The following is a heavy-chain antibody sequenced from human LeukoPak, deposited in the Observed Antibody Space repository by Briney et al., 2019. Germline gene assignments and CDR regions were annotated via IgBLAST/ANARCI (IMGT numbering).Heavy chain of an antibody. D-gene: IGHD5-24*01. Sequence: GGTLRLSCAASGFIFSRYGMSWVRQAPGKGLEWVSAISGSGGTTYYADSVKDRFTISRDNSKNTLYLQMNSLRAEDTAVYYCAKDWNLNRRWISNVEISYWGQGTLVTVSS. CDR3: AKDWNLNRRWISNVEISY. CDR1: GFIFSRYG. CDR2: ISGSGGTT. V-gene: IGHV3-23*01. J-gene: IGHJ4*02.